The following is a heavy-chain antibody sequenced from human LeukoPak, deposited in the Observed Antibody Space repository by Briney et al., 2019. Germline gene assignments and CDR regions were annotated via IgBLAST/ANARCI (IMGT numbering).Heavy chain of an antibody. V-gene: IGHV3-48*03. Sequence: TGGSLRLSCAASGFTFSSCEMNWVRQAPGKGLECVSYISSSGSIIFYADSVKGRFTISRDNAKNSLYLQMNSLRAEDTAVYYCARDKGRYGLDVWGQGTTVTVSS. CDR3: ARDKGRYGLDV. D-gene: IGHD3-10*01. CDR1: GFTFSSCE. CDR2: ISSSGSII. J-gene: IGHJ6*02.